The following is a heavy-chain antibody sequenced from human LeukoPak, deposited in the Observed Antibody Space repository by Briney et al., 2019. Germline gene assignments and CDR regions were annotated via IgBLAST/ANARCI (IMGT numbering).Heavy chain of an antibody. D-gene: IGHD1-26*01. CDR2: IYYSGST. CDR3: ARSFSEKFYFES. CDR1: GGSISSGGYY. J-gene: IGHJ4*02. Sequence: SETLSLTCTVSGGSISSGGYYWSWIRQPPGKGLEWIGYIYYSGSTYYNPSLKSRVTISVDTSKNQVSLYLTSVTAADTAMYFCARSFSEKFYFESWGQGTLVTVSS. V-gene: IGHV4-30-2*01.